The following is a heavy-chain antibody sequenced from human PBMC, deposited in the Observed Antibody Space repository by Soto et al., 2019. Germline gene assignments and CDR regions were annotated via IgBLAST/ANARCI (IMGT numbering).Heavy chain of an antibody. V-gene: IGHV1-69*01. J-gene: IGHJ6*02. Sequence: QVQLVQSGAEVEKPGSSVKVSCKASGGTFSSSAISWVRQAPGQGLEWLGDIIPLFATANYAQKSQGRVTITADESTTTAYMKLSSLRSEETAVYYCASGNPATVGGVTVYYYYGMDVWGQGTTVTVSS. CDR3: ASGNPATVGGVTVYYYYGMDV. CDR1: GGTFSSSA. CDR2: IIPLFATA. D-gene: IGHD3-16*02.